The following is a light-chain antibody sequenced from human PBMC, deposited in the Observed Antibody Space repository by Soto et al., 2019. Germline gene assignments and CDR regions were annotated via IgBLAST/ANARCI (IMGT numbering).Light chain of an antibody. Sequence: DIQITQSPSILSASVGDRVTITCRASQNINNWLAWYQQKPGKAPKLLIYAASTLHVGVPSRFSGSGSGTDFTLTISSLQPEDFATYYCQQANSFPRTFGQGTQVDIK. J-gene: IGKJ1*01. V-gene: IGKV1-12*01. CDR1: QNINNW. CDR2: AAS. CDR3: QQANSFPRT.